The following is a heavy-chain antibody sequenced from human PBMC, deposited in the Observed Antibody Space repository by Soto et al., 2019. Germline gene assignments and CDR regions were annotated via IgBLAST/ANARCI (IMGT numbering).Heavy chain of an antibody. CDR2: IYYSGST. D-gene: IGHD1-26*01. J-gene: IGHJ4*02. V-gene: IGHV4-61*01. Sequence: QVQLQESGPGLVKPSETLSLTCSVSGGSVSSGSYYWSWIRQPPGKGLEWIGYIYYSGSTKYNPSRKSRVTISGDTSKTQFSLKLSSVTAADTAVYYCARAGLGDGSDYWGQGTLVPVSS. CDR3: ARAGLGDGSDY. CDR1: GGSVSSGSYY.